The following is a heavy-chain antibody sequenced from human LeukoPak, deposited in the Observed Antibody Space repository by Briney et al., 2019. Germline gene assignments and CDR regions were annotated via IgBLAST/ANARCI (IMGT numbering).Heavy chain of an antibody. D-gene: IGHD3-3*01. J-gene: IGHJ4*02. Sequence: PGGSLRLSCAASGFTFSSYSMNWVRQAPGKGLEWVSSISSSSSYIYYADSVKGRFTISRDNAKNSLYLQMNSLRAEDTAVYYCARDPRHYDFWSGYLGGPHFDYWAREPWSPSPQ. CDR2: ISSSSSYI. CDR3: ARDPRHYDFWSGYLGGPHFDY. V-gene: IGHV3-21*01. CDR1: GFTFSSYS.